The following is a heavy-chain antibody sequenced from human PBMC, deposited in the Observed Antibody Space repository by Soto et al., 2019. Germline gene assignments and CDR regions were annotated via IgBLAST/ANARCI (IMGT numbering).Heavy chain of an antibody. CDR2: SSATGSGR. CDR3: AKDRRAGGNYGFYSDF. CDR1: GFTFSSYG. D-gene: IGHD1-7*01. Sequence: GGSLGLSCAASGFTFSSYGMTWVRQAPGKGLEWVSFSSATGSGRYYADSVKGRFTISRDNSKNTLYLQMSSLRADDTAVYYCAKDRRAGGNYGFYSDFWGQGALVTVSS. J-gene: IGHJ4*02. V-gene: IGHV3-23*01.